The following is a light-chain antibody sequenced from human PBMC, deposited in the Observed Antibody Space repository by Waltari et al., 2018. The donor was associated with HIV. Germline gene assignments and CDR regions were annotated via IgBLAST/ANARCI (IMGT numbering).Light chain of an antibody. CDR1: QSLSSN. CDR3: QQYNNWPRT. J-gene: IGKJ1*01. Sequence: VMAQSLATLSVSPGESATLSCRASQSLSSNLAWYHQRPGQAARLLIYGASTRATGIPARFSGGGSGTEFTLTISSLQSEDFGVYYCQQYNNWPRTFGQGTKVEIQ. CDR2: GAS. V-gene: IGKV3-15*01.